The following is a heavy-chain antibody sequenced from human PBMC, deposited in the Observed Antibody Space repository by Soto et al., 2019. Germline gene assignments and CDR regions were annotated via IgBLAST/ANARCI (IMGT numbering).Heavy chain of an antibody. D-gene: IGHD3-10*01. V-gene: IGHV2-5*02. J-gene: IGHJ3*02. Sequence: QITLKESGPTLVKPTQTLTLTCTFSGFSLSTSGVGVGWIRQPPGKALEWLALIYWDDDKRYSPSLKSRLTITKDTSKKQVVLTMTNMDPVDTATYYCAHNAGSGSSDAFDIWGQGTMVTVSS. CDR1: GFSLSTSGVG. CDR3: AHNAGSGSSDAFDI. CDR2: IYWDDDK.